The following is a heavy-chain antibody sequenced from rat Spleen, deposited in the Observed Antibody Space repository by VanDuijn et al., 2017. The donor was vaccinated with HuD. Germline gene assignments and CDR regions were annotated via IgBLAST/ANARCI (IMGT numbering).Heavy chain of an antibody. D-gene: IGHD1-6*01. CDR1: GFSLADYS. Sequence: EVQLKESGPGLVQPSQTLPLTCVVSGFSLADYSVHWVRQPPGKGLEWLGVMWNGGNTAYNSTLKSRLSISRDTSKSQVFLKMNSLQTEDIATYYCAGQDVYYGLSGVMDAWGQGASVTVSS. CDR2: MWNGGNT. CDR3: AGQDVYYGLSGVMDA. J-gene: IGHJ4*01. V-gene: IGHV2S63*01.